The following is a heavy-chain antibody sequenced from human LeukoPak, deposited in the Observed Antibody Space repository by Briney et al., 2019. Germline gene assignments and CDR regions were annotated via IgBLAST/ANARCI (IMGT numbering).Heavy chain of an antibody. D-gene: IGHD4-23*01. V-gene: IGHV4-34*01. CDR3: ARRHDYGGVDY. J-gene: IGHJ4*02. Sequence: SETLPLTCAVYGGSFSGYYWSWIRQPPGKGLEWIGEINHSGSTNYNPSLKSRVTISVDTSKNQFSLKLSSVTAADTAVYYCARRHDYGGVDYWGQGTLVTVSS. CDR1: GGSFSGYY. CDR2: INHSGST.